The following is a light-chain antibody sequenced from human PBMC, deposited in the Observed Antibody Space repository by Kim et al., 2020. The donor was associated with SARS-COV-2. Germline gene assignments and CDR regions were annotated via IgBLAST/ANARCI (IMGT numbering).Light chain of an antibody. V-gene: IGLV3-1*01. Sequence: SYELTQPPSVPVSSGQTASITCSGDKLGDKYACWYQQKPGQSPVLVIYQDRKRPSGIPERFSGSNSGNTATLTISGTQAMDEADYYCQAWDSSTVVFGGG. J-gene: IGLJ2*01. CDR3: QAWDSSTVV. CDR1: KLGDKY. CDR2: QDR.